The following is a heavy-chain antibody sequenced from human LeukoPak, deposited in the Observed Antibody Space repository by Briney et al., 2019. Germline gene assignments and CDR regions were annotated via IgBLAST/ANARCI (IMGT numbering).Heavy chain of an antibody. V-gene: IGHV3-30*03. Sequence: GGSLRLSCAASGFTFSSYWMSWVRQAPGKGLEWVAVTSYDDSNKYYADSVKGRFSISRDNSKNTLYLQFNSLRGEDTAVYYCARDPSLWFGAPTDSNYYYYMDVWGKGTTVTVSS. D-gene: IGHD3-10*01. CDR3: ARDPSLWFGAPTDSNYYYYMDV. CDR1: GFTFSSYW. J-gene: IGHJ6*03. CDR2: TSYDDSNK.